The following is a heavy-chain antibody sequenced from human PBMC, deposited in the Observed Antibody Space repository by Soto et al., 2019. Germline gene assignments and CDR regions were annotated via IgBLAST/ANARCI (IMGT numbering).Heavy chain of an antibody. J-gene: IGHJ4*02. D-gene: IGHD6-13*01. V-gene: IGHV3-23*01. CDR1: GFPFSNHA. Sequence: PGGSLRLSCAASGFPFSNHAMSWVRQAPGKGLEWVSGISDGGDLIYYADSVKGRFTISRDNSKNTLYLQMNSLRAEDTAVYYCAKVTYSSSWYWGYFDYWGQGTLVTVSS. CDR2: ISDGGDLI. CDR3: AKVTYSSSWYWGYFDY.